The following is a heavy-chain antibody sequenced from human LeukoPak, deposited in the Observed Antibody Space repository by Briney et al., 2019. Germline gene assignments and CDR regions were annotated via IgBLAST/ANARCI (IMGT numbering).Heavy chain of an antibody. J-gene: IGHJ4*02. Sequence: HPGRSLRLSCTSSGFTFREFAVSWVRQAPGKGLEWVGFIRSSIYGGTPKAAASVKGRFIFSRDDSKGVAYLRMNSLKTDDTAVYYCSREWGNGNDLRPDSWGQGTLVTVSS. CDR2: IRSSIYGGTP. CDR3: SREWGNGNDLRPDS. D-gene: IGHD1-1*01. V-gene: IGHV3-49*04. CDR1: GFTFREFA.